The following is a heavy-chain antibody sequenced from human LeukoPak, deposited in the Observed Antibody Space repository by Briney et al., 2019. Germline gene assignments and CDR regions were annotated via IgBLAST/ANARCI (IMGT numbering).Heavy chain of an antibody. CDR1: GGSMSGYY. V-gene: IGHV4-59*01. J-gene: IGHJ4*02. D-gene: IGHD6-19*01. Sequence: PSEALSLTCTVSGGSMSGYYWGWIRQPPGKGLDGIGYIYRSGGTNYNPSGRSRVSISLDTSKNQFALELRSVTAADTAVYFCARRYASGWPPTFDYWGQGILVTVST. CDR2: IYRSGGT. CDR3: ARRYASGWPPTFDY.